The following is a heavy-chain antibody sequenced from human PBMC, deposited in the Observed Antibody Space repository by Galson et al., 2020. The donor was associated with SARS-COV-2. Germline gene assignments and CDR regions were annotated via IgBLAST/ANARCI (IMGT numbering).Heavy chain of an antibody. Sequence: HGESLKISCKGSGYSFTSYWISWVRQMPKKGLEWMGRIDPSDSYTNYSPSFQGHVTISADKSISTAYLQWSSLKASDTAMYYCARHALYCTNGVCYYWFDPWGQGTLVTVSS. V-gene: IGHV5-10-1*01. CDR1: GYSFTSYW. J-gene: IGHJ5*02. CDR3: ARHALYCTNGVCYYWFDP. D-gene: IGHD2-8*01. CDR2: IDPSDSYT.